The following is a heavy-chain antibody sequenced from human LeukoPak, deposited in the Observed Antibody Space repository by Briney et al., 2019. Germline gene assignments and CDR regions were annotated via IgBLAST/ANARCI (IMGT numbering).Heavy chain of an antibody. CDR3: ASHDSSGYYYDIAEYFQH. CDR2: ISAYNGNT. J-gene: IGHJ1*01. V-gene: IGHV1-18*01. D-gene: IGHD3-22*01. CDR1: GYTSTSYG. Sequence: ASVKVSCKASGYTSTSYGISWVRQAPGQGLEWMGWISAYNGNTNYAQKLQGRVTMTTDTSTSTAYMELRSLRSDDTAVYYCASHDSSGYYYDIAEYFQHWGQGTLVTVSS.